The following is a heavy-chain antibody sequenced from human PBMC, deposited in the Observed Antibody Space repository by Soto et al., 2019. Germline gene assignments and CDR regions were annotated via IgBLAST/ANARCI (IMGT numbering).Heavy chain of an antibody. CDR1: GGSISSGGYY. Sequence: PSETLSLTCTVSGGSISSGGYYWSWIRQHPGKGLEWIGYIYYSGSTYYNPSLKSRVTISVDTSKNQFSLKLSSVTAADTAVYYCARDVRDYGGNSGFDYWGQGTLVTVSS. CDR3: ARDVRDYGGNSGFDY. D-gene: IGHD4-17*01. CDR2: IYYSGST. V-gene: IGHV4-31*03. J-gene: IGHJ4*02.